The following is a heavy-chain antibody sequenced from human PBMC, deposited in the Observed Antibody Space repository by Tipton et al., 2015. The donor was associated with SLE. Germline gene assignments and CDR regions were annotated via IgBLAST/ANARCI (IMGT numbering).Heavy chain of an antibody. V-gene: IGHV4-59*11. J-gene: IGHJ3*02. D-gene: IGHD3-3*01. CDR1: GGSISSHY. CDR3: ARGPEMEWLRGSAFDI. CDR2: IYYSGST. Sequence: TLSLTCTVSGGSISSHYWSWIRQPPGKGLEWIGYIYYSGSTYYNPSLKSRVTISVDTSKNQFSLKLSSVTAADTAVYYCARGPEMEWLRGSAFDIWGQGTMVTVSS.